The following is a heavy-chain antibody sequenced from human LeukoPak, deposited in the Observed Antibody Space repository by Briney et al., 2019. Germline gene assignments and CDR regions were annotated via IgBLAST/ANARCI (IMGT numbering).Heavy chain of an antibody. CDR2: ISNAGAAA. V-gene: IGHV3-23*01. CDR3: AKDGGGLFAARWMDV. J-gene: IGHJ6*04. Sequence: GGSLRLSCAASGITFSTYTMSWVRQAPGKGLEWVSTISNAGAAAYYADSVKGRFTISRDNSKNTLYLQTNSLRAEDTAVYYCAKDGGGLFAARWMDVWGKGTTVTVSS. D-gene: IGHD3-3*01. CDR1: GITFSTYT.